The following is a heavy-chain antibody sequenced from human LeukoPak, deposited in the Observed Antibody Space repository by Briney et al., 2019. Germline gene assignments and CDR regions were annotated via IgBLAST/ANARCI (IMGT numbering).Heavy chain of an antibody. CDR2: ISYDGSNK. D-gene: IGHD3-22*01. Sequence: GGSLRLSCAASGFTFSSYAMHWVRQAPGKGLEWVAVISYDGSNKYYADSVKGRFTISRHNSKNTLYLQMNSLRAEDTAVYYCARAEPTYYDSSGYLLPHWYFDLWGRGTLVTVSS. CDR3: ARAEPTYYDSSGYLLPHWYFDL. J-gene: IGHJ2*01. CDR1: GFTFSSYA. V-gene: IGHV3-30*14.